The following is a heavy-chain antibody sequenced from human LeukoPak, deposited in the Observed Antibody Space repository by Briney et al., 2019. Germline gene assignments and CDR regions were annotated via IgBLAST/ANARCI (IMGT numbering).Heavy chain of an antibody. J-gene: IGHJ4*02. Sequence: KFSETLSLTCTVSGYSISSYYWSWIRQPPGKGLEWIGYIYYSGSTNYNPSLKSRVTISVDTSKNQFSLKLSSVTAADTAVYYCASIGTTVTTFDYWGQGTLVTVSS. CDR3: ASIGTTVTTFDY. D-gene: IGHD4-17*01. CDR1: GYSISSYY. CDR2: IYYSGST. V-gene: IGHV4-59*01.